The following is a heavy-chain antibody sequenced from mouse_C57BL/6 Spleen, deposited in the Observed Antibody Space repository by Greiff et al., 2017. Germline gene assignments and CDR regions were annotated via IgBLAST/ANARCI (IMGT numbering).Heavy chain of an antibody. CDR1: GYTFTSYW. D-gene: IGHD2-4*01. J-gene: IGHJ2*01. CDR3: TRGIYYDYEGDY. V-gene: IGHV1-5*01. CDR2: IYPGNSDT. Sequence: LQQSGTVLARPGASVKMSCKTSGYTFTSYWMHWVKQRPGQGLEWIGAIYPGNSDTSYNQKFKGKANLTAVTSASTAYLELSSLTNEDSAVXYCTRGIYYDYEGDYWGQGTTLTVSS.